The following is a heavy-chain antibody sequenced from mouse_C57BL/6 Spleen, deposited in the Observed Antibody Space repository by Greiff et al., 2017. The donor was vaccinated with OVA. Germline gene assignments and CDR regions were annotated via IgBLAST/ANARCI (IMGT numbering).Heavy chain of an antibody. CDR3: ARGGYQTYFDY. Sequence: VQLQQPGAELVKPGASVKLSCKASGYTFTSYWMQWVKQRPGQGLEWIGEIDPSDSYTNYNQKFKGKATLTVDTSSSTAYMQRSSLTSEDSAVYYCARGGYQTYFDYWGQGTTLTVSS. J-gene: IGHJ2*01. V-gene: IGHV1-50*01. CDR1: GYTFTSYW. CDR2: IDPSDSYT.